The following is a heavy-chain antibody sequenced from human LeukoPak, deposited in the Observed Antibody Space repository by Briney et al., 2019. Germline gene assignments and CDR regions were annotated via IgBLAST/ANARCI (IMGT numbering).Heavy chain of an antibody. J-gene: IGHJ4*02. D-gene: IGHD2-2*01. CDR2: ISRDGGST. Sequence: GGSLRLSCAASGFKFSTYSIHWVRQAPGKGLEFVSAISRDGGSTHYANSVKGRFTISRDNSKDTLYLQMGSLRPDDMAVYYCARQGQPAQLLDYWGQGTLVTVSS. CDR3: ARQGQPAQLLDY. CDR1: GFKFSTYS. V-gene: IGHV3-64*01.